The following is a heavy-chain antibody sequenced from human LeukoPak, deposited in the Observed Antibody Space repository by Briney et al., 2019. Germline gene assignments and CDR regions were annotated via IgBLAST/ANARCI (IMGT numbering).Heavy chain of an antibody. J-gene: IGHJ4*02. CDR1: GFTFSTFS. D-gene: IGHD2-2*01. CDR3: ARVDCRSTSCSPFDY. Sequence: GGSLRLSCAASGFTFSTFSMHWVRQAPGKGLEWVAVILYDGSTQYYADSVRGRFTASRDNSKDTLYLQMNSLRVEDPAVYYCARVDCRSTSCSPFDYWGQGTLVTVSS. CDR2: ILYDGSTQ. V-gene: IGHV3-30*04.